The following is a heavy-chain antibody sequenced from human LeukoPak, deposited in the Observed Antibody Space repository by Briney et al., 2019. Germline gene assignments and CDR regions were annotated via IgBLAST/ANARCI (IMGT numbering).Heavy chain of an antibody. V-gene: IGHV1-8*01. CDR3: ARGRFRWELEIRDFDY. CDR2: VNPNSGNT. CDR1: GYTFTSYD. Sequence: GASVKVSCKASGYTFTSYDINWVRQATGQGLEGMGWVNPNSGNTGYAQTFQGRVTMTRNTSISTAYMELSSLRSEDTAVYYCARGRFRWELEIRDFDYWGQGTLVTVSS. J-gene: IGHJ4*02. D-gene: IGHD1-26*01.